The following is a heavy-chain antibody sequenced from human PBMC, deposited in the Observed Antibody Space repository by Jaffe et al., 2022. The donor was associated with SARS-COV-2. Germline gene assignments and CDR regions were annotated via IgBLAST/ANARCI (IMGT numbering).Heavy chain of an antibody. CDR1: GGSISSSSYY. V-gene: IGHV4-39*01. Sequence: QLQLQESGPGLVKPSETLSLTCTVSGGSISSSSYYWGWIRQPPGKGLEWIGSIYYSGSTYYNPSLKSRVTISVDTSKNQFSLKLSSVTAADTAVYYCARFGSRRGYSFDYWGQGTLVTVSS. J-gene: IGHJ4*02. CDR3: ARFGSRRGYSFDY. D-gene: IGHD3-10*01. CDR2: IYYSGST.